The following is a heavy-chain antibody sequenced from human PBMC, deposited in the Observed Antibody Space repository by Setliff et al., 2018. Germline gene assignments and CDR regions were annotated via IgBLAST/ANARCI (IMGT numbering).Heavy chain of an antibody. J-gene: IGHJ4*02. D-gene: IGHD3-3*01. CDR3: ANYEQRPRNLDY. Sequence: GGSLRLSCIASGFIFSDYWMDWVRQAPGKGLEWVANINQDGGDRYYVDSVKGRFTISRDNPRSTLYLQMNSLRAEDTALYYCANYEQRPRNLDYWGQGTLVTVSS. CDR2: INQDGGDR. V-gene: IGHV3-7*03. CDR1: GFIFSDYW.